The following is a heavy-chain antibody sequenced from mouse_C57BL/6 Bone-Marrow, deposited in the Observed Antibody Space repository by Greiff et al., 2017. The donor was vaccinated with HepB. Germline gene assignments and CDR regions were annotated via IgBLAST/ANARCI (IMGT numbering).Heavy chain of an antibody. D-gene: IGHD2-4*01. CDR2: FTMYSDAT. Sequence: LQPSVASFFRPFSSVPLSCNYSSFSFIASAMHWVKQRPGHGLEWIGSFTMYSDATEYSENFKGKATLTANTSSSTAYMELSSLTSEDSAVYYCARSRDYDDYAMDYWGHGTSVTVSS. V-gene: IGHV1-49*01. CDR3: ARSRDYDDYAMDY. CDR1: SFSFIASA. J-gene: IGHJ4*01.